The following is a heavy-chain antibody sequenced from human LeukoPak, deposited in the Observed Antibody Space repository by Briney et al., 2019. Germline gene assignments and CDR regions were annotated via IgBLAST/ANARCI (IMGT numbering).Heavy chain of an antibody. Sequence: GGSLRLSWAASGXTFDDYAVHWVRQVPGKGLEWVFFISGDGGSTYYADSVKGRFTVSRDNRKKSLHLQMNSLRPEDTALYYCTKDMMRAIFGQGYYHYYGMDVWGQGTTVTVSS. J-gene: IGHJ6*02. CDR3: TKDMMRAIFGQGYYHYYGMDV. CDR1: GXTFDDYA. CDR2: ISGDGGST. D-gene: IGHD3-3*01. V-gene: IGHV3-43*02.